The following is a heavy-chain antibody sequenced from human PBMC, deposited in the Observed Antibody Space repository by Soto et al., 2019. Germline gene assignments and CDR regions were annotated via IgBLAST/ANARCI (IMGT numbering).Heavy chain of an antibody. CDR3: AKGGRQWRVTTDFNH. CDR2: VSHDGRNI. V-gene: IGHV3-30*18. CDR1: GFTFSDYA. J-gene: IGHJ4*02. Sequence: VQLVESGVGVVQPGRSLRLSCAASGFTFSDYAMHWVRQAPGKGLVWVAVVSHDGRNIHYADSVKGRFTISRDSSKNTVSLEMTSLRAEDKAVYYCAKGGRQWRVTTDFNHWGPGALVTVSS. D-gene: IGHD6-19*01.